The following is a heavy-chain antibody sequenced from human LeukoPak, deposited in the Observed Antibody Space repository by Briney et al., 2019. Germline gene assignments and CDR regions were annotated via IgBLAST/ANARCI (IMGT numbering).Heavy chain of an antibody. CDR3: AREYCRSMDCLLIGAY. CDR2: INPNTGVT. J-gene: IGHJ4*02. Sequence: ASVKVSCKASGYSFTAYYMHWVRQAPGQGLEWMGRINPNTGVTHYAQKFQGRVTMTRDTSISTVYMEVSSLRFDDTAVYYCAREYCRSMDCLLIGAYWGQGTLVTVSS. CDR1: GYSFTAYY. D-gene: IGHD2-2*01. V-gene: IGHV1-2*06.